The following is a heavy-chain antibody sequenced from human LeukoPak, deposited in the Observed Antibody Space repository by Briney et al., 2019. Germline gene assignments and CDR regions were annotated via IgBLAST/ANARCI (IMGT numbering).Heavy chain of an antibody. J-gene: IGHJ6*02. Sequence: KPGGSLRLSCAASGFTFSDYYMSWIRQAPGKGLEWVSYISSSGSTIYYADSVKGRFTISRDNAKNTLYLQMNSLRAEDTAVYYCARDSYRYVYYYYGMDVWGQGTTVTVSS. D-gene: IGHD3-16*02. CDR1: GFTFSDYY. CDR3: ARDSYRYVYYYYGMDV. V-gene: IGHV3-11*04. CDR2: ISSSGSTI.